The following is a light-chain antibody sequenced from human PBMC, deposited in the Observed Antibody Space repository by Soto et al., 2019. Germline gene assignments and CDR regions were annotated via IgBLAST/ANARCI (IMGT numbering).Light chain of an antibody. CDR3: QQYFNSPYMYT. CDR1: ESVTSTY. V-gene: IGKV3-20*01. J-gene: IGKJ2*01. CDR2: EAS. Sequence: DIELTQSPGILSLSPGDRATLSCRSSESVTSTYLAWYQQKRGQAPRLLIYEASSRASGIPDRFSGSGSGKDLTLTISKVEPEDVAVYYCQQYFNSPYMYTFGQGT.